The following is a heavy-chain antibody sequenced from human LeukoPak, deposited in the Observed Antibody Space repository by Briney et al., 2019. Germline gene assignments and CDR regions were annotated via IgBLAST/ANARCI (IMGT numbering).Heavy chain of an antibody. D-gene: IGHD3-22*01. CDR3: ARSDYDTSKFDL. CDR1: GDSISSYY. V-gene: IGHV4-59*01. J-gene: IGHJ2*01. Sequence: SETLSLTCTVSGDSISSYYWSWIRQPPGKGLEWIGYIYYSGSTNYNPSLKSRVPISVDTSKNQFSLKLSSVTAADTAVYYCARSDYDTSKFDLWGRGTLVTVSS. CDR2: IYYSGST.